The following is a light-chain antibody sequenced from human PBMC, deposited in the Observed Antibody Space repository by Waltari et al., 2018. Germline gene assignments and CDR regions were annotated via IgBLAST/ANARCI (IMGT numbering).Light chain of an antibody. CDR1: RLGDKY. CDR3: QAWDSNTVG. Sequence: SYELTQPPSVSVSPGQTASLTCSGDRLGDKYAYWYQQKPGQSPVRVIYQDSRRSSGIPERFSGSNSGNTATLTISASQAMDEADDYCQAWDSNTVGFGGGTKLTGL. CDR2: QDS. J-gene: IGLJ2*01. V-gene: IGLV3-1*01.